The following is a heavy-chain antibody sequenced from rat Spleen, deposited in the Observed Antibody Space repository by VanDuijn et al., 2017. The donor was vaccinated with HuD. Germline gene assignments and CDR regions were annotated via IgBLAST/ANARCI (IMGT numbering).Heavy chain of an antibody. CDR2: IWAGGST. V-gene: IGHV2-43*01. CDR3: ARANRDSYAHFDH. Sequence: QVQLKESGPGLVQPSQTLSLTCTVSGFSLTSYHVSWVRQPPGKSLVWMGIIWAGGSTAYNSLLKSRLSITRDISESQVFLKMNSLQTEDTATYYCARANRDSYAHFDHWGQGVMVTVSS. J-gene: IGHJ2*01. D-gene: IGHD1-12*01. CDR1: GFSLTSYH.